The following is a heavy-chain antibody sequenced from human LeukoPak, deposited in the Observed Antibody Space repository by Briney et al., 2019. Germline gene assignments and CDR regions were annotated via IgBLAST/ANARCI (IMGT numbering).Heavy chain of an antibody. Sequence: GGSLRLSCAASGFTFSSYSMNWVRQAPGKGLEWVSSISSSSSFIYYADSLKGRFTISRGNARNSLYLQMNSLRAEDTAVYYCASRVGYSVDYWGQGTLVTVSS. CDR3: ASRVGYSVDY. V-gene: IGHV3-21*01. CDR1: GFTFSSYS. J-gene: IGHJ4*02. D-gene: IGHD5-24*01. CDR2: ISSSSSFI.